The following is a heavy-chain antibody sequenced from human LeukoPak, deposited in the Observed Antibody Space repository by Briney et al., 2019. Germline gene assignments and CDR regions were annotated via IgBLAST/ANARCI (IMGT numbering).Heavy chain of an antibody. Sequence: PGGSLRLSCAASGFTFSSYWMHWVRQAPGKGLVWVSHINIDASSTSYADSVKGRFTISRDNAKNTLYLQMNSLRAEDTAMYYCARVGYYFGSGSLIQYYFDYWGQGTLVTVSS. D-gene: IGHD3-10*01. J-gene: IGHJ4*02. V-gene: IGHV3-74*01. CDR1: GFTFSSYW. CDR2: INIDASST. CDR3: ARVGYYFGSGSLIQYYFDY.